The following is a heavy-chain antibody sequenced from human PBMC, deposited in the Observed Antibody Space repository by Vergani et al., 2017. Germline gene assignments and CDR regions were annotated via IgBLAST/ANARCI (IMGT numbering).Heavy chain of an antibody. D-gene: IGHD3-3*01. CDR1: GFTFDDYA. V-gene: IGHV3-9*01. J-gene: IGHJ3*02. CDR2: ISWNSGSI. CDR3: AKEGVEKDAFVI. Sequence: EVQLVESGGGLVQPGRSLRLSCAASGFTFDDYAMHWVRQAPGKGLEWVSGISWNSGSIGYADSVKGRFTISRDNAKNSLYLQMNSLRAEDTALYYCAKEGVEKDAFVIWGQGTMVTVSS.